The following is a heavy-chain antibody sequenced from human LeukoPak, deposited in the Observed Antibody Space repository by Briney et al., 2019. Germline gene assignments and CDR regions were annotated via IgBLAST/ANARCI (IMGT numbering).Heavy chain of an antibody. CDR3: ARVGLLVGATKDY. V-gene: IGHV3-21*01. J-gene: IGHJ4*02. CDR1: GFTFSSYS. CDR2: ISSSSSYI. Sequence: GGSLRLSCAASGFTFSSYSMNWVRQAPGKGLEWVSSISSSSSYIYYADSVKGRFTISRDNAKNSLYLQMNSLRAEDTAVYYCARVGLLVGATKDYWGQGTLVTVSS. D-gene: IGHD1-26*01.